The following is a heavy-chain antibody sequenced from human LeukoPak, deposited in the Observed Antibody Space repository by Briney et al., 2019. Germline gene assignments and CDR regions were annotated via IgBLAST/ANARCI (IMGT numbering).Heavy chain of an antibody. D-gene: IGHD6-13*01. Sequence: GGSLRLSCVASGFIFSSDGMHWVRQAPGKGLEYVSAISNSGGSTYYANSVKVRFTISRDNSKNTLYLQMGSLRGEDMAVYNCARGLITGAVGTYYYYGMDVWGQGTTVTVSS. V-gene: IGHV3-64*01. CDR2: ISNSGGST. J-gene: IGHJ6*02. CDR3: ARGLITGAVGTYYYYGMDV. CDR1: GFIFSSDG.